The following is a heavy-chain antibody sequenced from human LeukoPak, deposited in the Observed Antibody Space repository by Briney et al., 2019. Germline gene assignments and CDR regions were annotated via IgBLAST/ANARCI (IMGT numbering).Heavy chain of an antibody. V-gene: IGHV3-74*01. J-gene: IGHJ4*02. Sequence: PGGSLRLSCVASGFTFSSYWMHWVRQDPRKGLVWVSRISGDGRNINYADSVRGRFTISRDNAKNTLYLQMNTLRVEDTAVYYCARDPLVYMWGQGSLVTVSS. CDR2: ISGDGRNI. D-gene: IGHD2-2*02. CDR1: GFTFSSYW. CDR3: ARDPLVYM.